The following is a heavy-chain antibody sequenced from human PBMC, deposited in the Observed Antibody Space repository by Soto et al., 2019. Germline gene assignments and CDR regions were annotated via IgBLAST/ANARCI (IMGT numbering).Heavy chain of an antibody. J-gene: IGHJ6*02. CDR1: GFTFSSYS. CDR3: ARENYYDSSGYSNYYYYGMDV. V-gene: IGHV3-48*02. D-gene: IGHD3-22*01. Sequence: PGGSLRLSCAASGFTFSSYSMNWVRQAPGKGLEWASYISSSSSTIYYADSVKGRFTISRDNAKNSLYLQMNSLRDEDTAVYYCARENYYDSSGYSNYYYYGMDVWGQGTTVTVSS. CDR2: ISSSSSTI.